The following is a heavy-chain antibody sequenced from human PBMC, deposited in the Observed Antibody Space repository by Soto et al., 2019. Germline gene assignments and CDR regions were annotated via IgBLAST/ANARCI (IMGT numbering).Heavy chain of an antibody. J-gene: IGHJ5*02. CDR2: IYDDGSA. CDR3: ARDKYCSGGSCRKNWFDP. Sequence: SETLSLTCTVSGGSISSSYWSWIRQPPGKGLEWLAYIYDDGSANYNPSLKSRATISLDMSKNQFSLKLTSVTAADPAVYYCARDKYCSGGSCRKNWFDPWGQGNLVSVSS. V-gene: IGHV4-59*01. D-gene: IGHD2-15*01. CDR1: GGSISSSY.